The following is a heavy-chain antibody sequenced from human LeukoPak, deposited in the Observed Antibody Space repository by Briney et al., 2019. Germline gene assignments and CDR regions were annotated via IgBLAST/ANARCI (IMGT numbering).Heavy chain of an antibody. J-gene: IGHJ6*03. CDR2: IYTSGST. Sequence: SQTLSLTCTVSGDSISSGSYSWNWIRQPAGKGLEWIGRIYTSGSTNYNPSLKSRVTMSVDTSKNHFSLKLSSVTAADTAVYYCASSIDYYYMDVWGKGTTVTISS. D-gene: IGHD3-22*01. CDR3: ASSIDYYYMDV. CDR1: GDSISSGSYS. V-gene: IGHV4-61*02.